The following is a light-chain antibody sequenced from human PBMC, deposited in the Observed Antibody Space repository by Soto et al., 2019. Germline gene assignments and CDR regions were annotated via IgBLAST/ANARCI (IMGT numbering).Light chain of an antibody. V-gene: IGKV3-15*01. Sequence: EIVMTQSPATLSVSPGERATLSCRASQSVSINLAWYHQKPGQAPRLLIYGASSRATGIPARFSGSGSGTEFNLTISSLQAEDVAVYYCQQYNNWPPWTFGQGTKVEIK. J-gene: IGKJ1*01. CDR3: QQYNNWPPWT. CDR2: GAS. CDR1: QSVSIN.